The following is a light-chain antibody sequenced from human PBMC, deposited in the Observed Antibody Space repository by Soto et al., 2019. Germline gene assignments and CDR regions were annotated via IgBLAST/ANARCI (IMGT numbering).Light chain of an antibody. CDR1: SSDVGGHNY. V-gene: IGLV2-8*01. CDR3: SSYAGNSNYV. Sequence: SALTQPPSASGSPGQSVTISCTGTSSDVGGHNYVSCYQQHPGKAPKLLIYEVSKRPSGVPDRFSGSKSGSTASLTVSGLQAEDEADYYCSSYAGNSNYVFGTGTKVTVL. J-gene: IGLJ1*01. CDR2: EVS.